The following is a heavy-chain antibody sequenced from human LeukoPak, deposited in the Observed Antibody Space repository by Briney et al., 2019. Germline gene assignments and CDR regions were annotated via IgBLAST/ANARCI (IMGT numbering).Heavy chain of an antibody. CDR1: GFTFDDYG. V-gene: IGHV3-20*04. D-gene: IGHD3-10*01. Sequence: GGSLRLSCAASGFTFDDYGMSWVRQAPGKGLEWVSGINWNGGSTGYADSVKGRFTISRDNAKNSLYLQMNSLRAEDTALYYCAITYYYGSGSYYNGLDYWGQGTLVTVSS. CDR2: INWNGGST. CDR3: AITYYYGSGSYYNGLDY. J-gene: IGHJ4*02.